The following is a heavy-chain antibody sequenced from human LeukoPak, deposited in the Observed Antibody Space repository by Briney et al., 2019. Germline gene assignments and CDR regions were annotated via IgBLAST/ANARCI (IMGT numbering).Heavy chain of an antibody. D-gene: IGHD6-6*01. CDR3: ARALVIAARTAYFDY. CDR1: GGSISSYY. J-gene: IGHJ4*02. CDR2: IYYSGST. Sequence: PSETLSLTCTVSGGSISSYYWSWIRQPPGKGLEWTGYIYYSGSTNYNPSLKSRVTISVDTSKNQFSLKLSSVTAADTAVYYCARALVIAARTAYFDYWGQGTLVTVSS. V-gene: IGHV4-59*12.